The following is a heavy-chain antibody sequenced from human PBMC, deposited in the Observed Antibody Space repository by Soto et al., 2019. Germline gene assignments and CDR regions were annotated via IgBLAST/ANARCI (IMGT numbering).Heavy chain of an antibody. CDR2: IYPGDSDT. CDR3: ARHSESGPWSIAAVKD. V-gene: IGHV5-51*01. J-gene: IGHJ4*02. CDR1: GYSFTSYW. D-gene: IGHD6-13*01. Sequence: GESLKISCKGSGYSFTSYWIGWVRQMPGKGLEWMGTIYPGDSDTRYSPSFQGQVTISADKSISTAYLQWSSLKASDTAMYYCARHSESGPWSIAAVKDWGQGTLVTVSS.